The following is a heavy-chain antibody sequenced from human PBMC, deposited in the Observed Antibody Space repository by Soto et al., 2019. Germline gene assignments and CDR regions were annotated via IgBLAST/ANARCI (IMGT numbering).Heavy chain of an antibody. D-gene: IGHD2-2*02. V-gene: IGHV1-69*06. Sequence: GASVKVSCKASGGTFSSYAISWVRQAPGQGLEWMGGIIPIFGTANYAQKIKGRVTITADKSTSTANKKQSSLKSEDTAVNYCARGREGIVVVPAAIHHYYYYGMDVWGQGTTVT. CDR3: ARGREGIVVVPAAIHHYYYYGMDV. J-gene: IGHJ6*02. CDR2: IIPIFGTA. CDR1: GGTFSSYA.